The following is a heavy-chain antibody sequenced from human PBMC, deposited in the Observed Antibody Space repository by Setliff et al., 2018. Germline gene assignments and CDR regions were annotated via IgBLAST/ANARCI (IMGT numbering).Heavy chain of an antibody. D-gene: IGHD1-26*01. CDR2: VGYNGNT. V-gene: IGHV4-61*01. CDR1: GFSLSNARMG. CDR3: ARWGENSGRPDWRAFDI. Sequence: VNPTQTLTLTCTVSGFSLSNARMGVSWIRQPPGKGLEWIGYVGYNGNTHYNPSLNSRVTMSVDTSKNQFSLKLTSVSAADTAVYYCARWGENSGRPDWRAFDIWGQGTMVTVSS. J-gene: IGHJ3*02.